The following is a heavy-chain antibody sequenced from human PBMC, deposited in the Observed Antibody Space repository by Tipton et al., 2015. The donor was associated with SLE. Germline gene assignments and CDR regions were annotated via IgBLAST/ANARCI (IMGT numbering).Heavy chain of an antibody. CDR2: IYSGGST. CDR3: ARDPAVAGDALDI. CDR1: GFTVSSNY. Sequence: SLRLSCAASGFTVSSNYMSWVRQAPGKGLEWVSVIYSGGSTYYADSVKGRFTISRDNSKNTLYLQMNSLRAEDTAVYYCARDPAVAGDALDIWGQGTMVTVSS. V-gene: IGHV3-53*01. J-gene: IGHJ3*02. D-gene: IGHD6-19*01.